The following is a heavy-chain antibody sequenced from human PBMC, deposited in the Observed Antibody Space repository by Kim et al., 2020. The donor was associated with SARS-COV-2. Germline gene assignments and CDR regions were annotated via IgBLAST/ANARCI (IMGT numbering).Heavy chain of an antibody. CDR2: ISGSGGNT. CDR1: GFTFSNYA. V-gene: IGHV3-23*01. Sequence: GGSLRLSCAASGFTFSNYAMSWVRQAPGKGLEWVSTISGSGGNTYYADSVKGRFTISRDNSRNMVSLQMNRLRAEDTAVYYCARRMGSGSYHLDYWGQG. CDR3: ARRMGSGSYHLDY. J-gene: IGHJ4*02. D-gene: IGHD3-10*01.